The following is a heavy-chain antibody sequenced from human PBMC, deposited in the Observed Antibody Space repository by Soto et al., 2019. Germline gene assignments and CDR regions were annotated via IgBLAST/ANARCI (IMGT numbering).Heavy chain of an antibody. CDR1: GFTFSSYW. Sequence: SGGSLRLSCAASGFTFSSYWMSWVRQAPWKGLEWVANIKQDGSEKYYVDSVKGRFTISRDNAKNSLYLQMNSLRAEDTAVYYCARDRYCSSTSCYVFESDYYYYYMDVWGKGTTVTVSS. V-gene: IGHV3-7*01. CDR3: ARDRYCSSTSCYVFESDYYYYYMDV. CDR2: IKQDGSEK. J-gene: IGHJ6*03. D-gene: IGHD2-2*01.